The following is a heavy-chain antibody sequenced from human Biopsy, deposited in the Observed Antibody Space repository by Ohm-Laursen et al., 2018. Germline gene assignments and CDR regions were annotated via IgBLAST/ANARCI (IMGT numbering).Heavy chain of an antibody. Sequence: SLRLSCAASGFTFSVYAMHWVRQAPGKGLEWVSGISWHSGSRGYADSVKGRFTISRDNAKKLLYLQMNSLRAEDTALYYCAKDVRVKVQLDGMDVWGQGTTVTVSS. CDR1: GFTFSVYA. V-gene: IGHV3-9*01. D-gene: IGHD1-1*01. CDR2: ISWHSGSR. CDR3: AKDVRVKVQLDGMDV. J-gene: IGHJ6*02.